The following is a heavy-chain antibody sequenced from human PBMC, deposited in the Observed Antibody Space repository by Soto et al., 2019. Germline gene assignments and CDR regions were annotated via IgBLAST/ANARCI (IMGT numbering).Heavy chain of an antibody. Sequence: QMQLVESGGGVVQPGGSLRLSCAASGFTFNYYPMHWVRQAPGKGLEWVAVVSFDGSNKYYADSVKGRFTISKDNSKNPLYLQMNSLRREDTAVYYCVRLPGPLVAVLYIYPLDGREAMSDVDVWGQGTTVTVSS. V-gene: IGHV3-30-3*01. CDR3: VRLPGPLVAVLYIYPLDGREAMSDVDV. J-gene: IGHJ6*02. D-gene: IGHD6-19*01. CDR2: VSFDGSNK. CDR1: GFTFNYYP.